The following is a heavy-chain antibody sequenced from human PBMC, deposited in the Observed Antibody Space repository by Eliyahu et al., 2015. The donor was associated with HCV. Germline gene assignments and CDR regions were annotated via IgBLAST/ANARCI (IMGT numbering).Heavy chain of an antibody. V-gene: IGHV1-69*01. D-gene: IGHD5-18*01. CDR3: AADRHGEDKGIGAWIQL. J-gene: IGHJ4*02. Sequence: QVQLVQSGAEVKKPGSSVKVSCKASGGTFSSYAISWVRQAPGQGLEWMGGIIPIFGTANYAQKFQGRVTITADESTSTAYMELSSLRSEDTAVYYCAADRHGEDKGIGAWIQLWGQGTLVTVSS. CDR1: GGTFSSYA. CDR2: IIPIFGTA.